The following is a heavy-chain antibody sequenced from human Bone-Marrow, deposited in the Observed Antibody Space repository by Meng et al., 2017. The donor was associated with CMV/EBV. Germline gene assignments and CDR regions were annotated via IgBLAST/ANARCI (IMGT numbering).Heavy chain of an antibody. Sequence: GGSLRLSCAASGFTFSSYNMHWVRQDPGKGPEWVAVISYGGLNEYYADSVKGRFTISRDDSKKTLYLQMNDLRVEDMAIYYCAKDSSTSLNYHYGLDVWGQGPTVTVYS. CDR1: GFTFSSYN. V-gene: IGHV3-30*04. CDR3: AKDSSTSLNYHYGLDV. J-gene: IGHJ6*02. D-gene: IGHD2-2*01. CDR2: ISYGGLNE.